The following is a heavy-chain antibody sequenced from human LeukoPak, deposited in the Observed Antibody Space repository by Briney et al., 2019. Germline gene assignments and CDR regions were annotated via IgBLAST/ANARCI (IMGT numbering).Heavy chain of an antibody. J-gene: IGHJ5*02. Sequence: PGGSLRLSCVASGFTFSTYGMSWVRQAPGKGLDFVSTISSSGLSTYYADSAKGRFTISRDNSKNTLYLQTNSLRVEDTAVYYCARIGVHYYGSGTYYNALSGWFDPWGQGTLVTVSS. CDR2: ISSSGLST. V-gene: IGHV3-23*01. D-gene: IGHD3-10*01. CDR3: ARIGVHYYGSGTYYNALSGWFDP. CDR1: GFTFSTYG.